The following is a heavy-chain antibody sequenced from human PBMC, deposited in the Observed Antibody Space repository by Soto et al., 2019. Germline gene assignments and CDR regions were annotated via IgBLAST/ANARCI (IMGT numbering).Heavy chain of an antibody. CDR3: ARDLSWGSNWYYYMDV. CDR2: ISSSSSVI. J-gene: IGHJ6*03. CDR1: GFILSDCA. D-gene: IGHD7-27*01. V-gene: IGHV3-48*01. Sequence: PGGSLRLSCAPSGFILSDCAMNWVRQAPGKGLEWVSYISSSSSVIDYADSVKGRFTVSRDNARNSLYLQMNSLRAEDTAVYYCARDLSWGSNWYYYMDVWGKGTTVTVS.